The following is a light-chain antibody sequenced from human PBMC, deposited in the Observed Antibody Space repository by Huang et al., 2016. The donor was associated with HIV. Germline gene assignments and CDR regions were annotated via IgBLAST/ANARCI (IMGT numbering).Light chain of an antibody. CDR3: QQSYSSLLS. Sequence: DIQMTPSPSSLSASVGDRVIMTCRVSQTITTYLNWYQQRPGKAPKLLIYAASSLQSGVPSRFSGSGSGTDFTLTISSLQPEDFATYYCQQSYSSLLSFGGGTKVAIK. CDR1: QTITTY. V-gene: IGKV1-39*01. J-gene: IGKJ4*01. CDR2: AAS.